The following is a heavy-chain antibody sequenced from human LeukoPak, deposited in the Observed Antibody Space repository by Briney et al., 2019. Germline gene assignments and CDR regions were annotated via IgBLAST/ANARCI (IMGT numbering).Heavy chain of an antibody. J-gene: IGHJ4*02. V-gene: IGHV3-21*06. CDR3: ARLDESEGDY. CDR1: GFTVSSNY. Sequence: GGSLRLSCAASGFTVSSNYMSWVRQAPGKRLEWVSSISSGSDYIQYADSVKGRFTISRDNAKNSLYLQMSSLSAEDTAVYYCARLDESEGDYWGQGTLVTVSS. CDR2: ISSGSDYI.